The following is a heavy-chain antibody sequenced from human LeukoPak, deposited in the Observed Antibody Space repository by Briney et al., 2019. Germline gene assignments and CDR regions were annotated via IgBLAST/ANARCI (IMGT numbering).Heavy chain of an antibody. J-gene: IGHJ4*02. D-gene: IGHD3-3*01. V-gene: IGHV3-30*03. CDR1: GFTFSSYG. Sequence: PGGSLRLSCAASGFTFSSYGMHWVRQAPGKGLEWVAVILYDGSNKYYADSVKGRFTISRDNSKNTLYLQMNSLRAEDTAVYYCASWPYDFWSGYYYDYWGQGTLVTVSS. CDR2: ILYDGSNK. CDR3: ASWPYDFWSGYYYDY.